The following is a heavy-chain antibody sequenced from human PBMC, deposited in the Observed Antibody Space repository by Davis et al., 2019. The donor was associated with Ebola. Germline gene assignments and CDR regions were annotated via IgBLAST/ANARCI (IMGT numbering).Heavy chain of an antibody. J-gene: IGHJ4*02. D-gene: IGHD5-18*01. CDR3: AKREGYGQVDY. Sequence: GESLKISCAASGFTVSSNYMSWVRQAPGEGLEWVAGISGTGDNTYYADSVKGRFTISRDNSRNSLSLQMNSLRGDDTAIYYCAKREGYGQVDYWGQGTLVTVSS. CDR1: GFTVSSNY. V-gene: IGHV3-23*01. CDR2: ISGTGDNT.